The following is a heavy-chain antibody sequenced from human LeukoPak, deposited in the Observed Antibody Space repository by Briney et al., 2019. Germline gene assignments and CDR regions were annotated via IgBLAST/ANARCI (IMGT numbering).Heavy chain of an antibody. V-gene: IGHV3-30*02. CDR2: IRYDGSNK. J-gene: IGHJ3*02. D-gene: IGHD6-13*01. CDR1: GFTFSSYG. CDR3: ARARYSSSWSDDAFDI. Sequence: GGSLRLSCAASGFTFSSYGMHWVRQAPGKGLEWVAFIRYDGSNKYYADSVKGRFTISRDNAKNSLYLQMNSLRAEDTVVYYCARARYSSSWSDDAFDIWGQGTMVTVSS.